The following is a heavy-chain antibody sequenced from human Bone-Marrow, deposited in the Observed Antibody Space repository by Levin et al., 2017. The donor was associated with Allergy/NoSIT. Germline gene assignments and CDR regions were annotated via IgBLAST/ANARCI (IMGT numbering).Heavy chain of an antibody. CDR1: RFNFKNHD. J-gene: IGHJ4*02. V-gene: IGHV3-23*01. CDR3: VKGGWADY. Sequence: GGSLRLSCAASRFNFKNHDMNWVRQAPGKGLEWVSFISGSGDSTYYADSVKGRFTISRDNSKNTLYLQMNTLRAEDAAVYYCVKGGWADYWGQGTLVTVSS. D-gene: IGHD3-16*01. CDR2: ISGSGDST.